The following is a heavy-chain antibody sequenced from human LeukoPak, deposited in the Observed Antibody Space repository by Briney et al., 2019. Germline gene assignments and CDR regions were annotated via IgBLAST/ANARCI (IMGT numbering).Heavy chain of an antibody. CDR2: ISAGNGNT. V-gene: IGHV1-3*03. J-gene: IGHJ4*02. D-gene: IGHD5-12*01. Sequence: ASVKVSCKASGYTFTSYAMHWVRQAPGQRLEWMGWISAGNGNTKYSQEFQGRVTITRDTSASTAYMELSSLRSEDMAVYYCAREASNGYSGYDSRRYFDYWGQGTLVTVSS. CDR3: AREASNGYSGYDSRRYFDY. CDR1: GYTFTSYA.